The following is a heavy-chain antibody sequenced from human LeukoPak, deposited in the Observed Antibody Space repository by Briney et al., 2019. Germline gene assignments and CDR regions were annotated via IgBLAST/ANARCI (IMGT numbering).Heavy chain of an antibody. V-gene: IGHV4-34*01. CDR1: GGSFSGYY. CDR3: ACYGSGSYWSFDY. Sequence: SETLSLTCAVYGGSFSGYYWSWIRQPPGKGLEWTGEINHSGSTNYDPSLKSRVTISVDTSKNQFSLKLSSVTAADTAVYYCACYGSGSYWSFDYWGQGTLVTVSS. J-gene: IGHJ4*02. D-gene: IGHD3-10*01. CDR2: INHSGST.